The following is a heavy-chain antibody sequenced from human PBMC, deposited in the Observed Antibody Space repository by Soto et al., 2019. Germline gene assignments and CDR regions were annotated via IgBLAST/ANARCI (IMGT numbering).Heavy chain of an antibody. D-gene: IGHD4-17*01. CDR3: ARGSPLYGDHDAFDI. Sequence: QVQLVQSGAEVKKPGASVKVSCKASGYTFTSYDINWVRQATGQGLEWMGWMNPNSGNKGYAKKFQGRVTMTRNTSISTAYMELSSLRSEDTAVYYCARGSPLYGDHDAFDIWGQGTMVTVSS. J-gene: IGHJ3*02. CDR2: MNPNSGNK. CDR1: GYTFTSYD. V-gene: IGHV1-8*01.